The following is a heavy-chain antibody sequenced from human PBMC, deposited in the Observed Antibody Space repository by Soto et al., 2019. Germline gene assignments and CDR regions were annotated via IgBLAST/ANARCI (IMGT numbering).Heavy chain of an antibody. D-gene: IGHD2-8*01. Sequence: QVQLVESGGGLVKPGGSLRLSCAASGFTFSDYYMAWIRQAPGKGLEWVSYIGTSGSTNSADSVKGRFTISRDNAKNSLYLQINSLRAEDAAVYYCVRDNGGTFDYWGQGTLVTVSS. CDR2: IGTSGST. CDR3: VRDNGGTFDY. J-gene: IGHJ4*02. V-gene: IGHV3-11*05. CDR1: GFTFSDYY.